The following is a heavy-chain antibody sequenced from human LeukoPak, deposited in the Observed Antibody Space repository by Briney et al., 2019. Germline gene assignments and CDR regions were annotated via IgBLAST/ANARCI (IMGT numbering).Heavy chain of an antibody. CDR2: IGGSGTRT. J-gene: IGHJ4*02. V-gene: IGHV3-23*01. Sequence: GGTLRLSCSASGFTFTTYGMNWVRQAPGKGLEWVSGIGGSGTRTYYADSVKGRFTISRDNSKNTLYLQMNSLRDEDTAVYYCAKDSHWILFDDWGLGTLVTVSS. CDR1: GFTFTTYG. CDR3: AKDSHWILFDD. D-gene: IGHD2-2*03.